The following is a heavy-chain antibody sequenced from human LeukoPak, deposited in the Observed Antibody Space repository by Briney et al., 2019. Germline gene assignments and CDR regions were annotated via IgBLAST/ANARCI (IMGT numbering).Heavy chain of an antibody. D-gene: IGHD3-22*01. CDR1: GDSVSRSDSY. Sequence: KPSETLSLTCSVSGDSVSRSDSYWDWIRQPPGKGLEWIGTIYYSGRTYYSPSLKSRVTMSVDPSNNQFSLNLRSVTAPDTSVYYCARRRSFDGSGYLKWGQGTLLSVS. J-gene: IGHJ1*01. CDR2: IYYSGRT. CDR3: ARRRSFDGSGYLK. V-gene: IGHV4-39*01.